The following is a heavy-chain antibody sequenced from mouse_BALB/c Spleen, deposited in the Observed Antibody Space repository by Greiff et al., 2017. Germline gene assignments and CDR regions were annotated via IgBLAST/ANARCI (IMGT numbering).Heavy chain of an antibody. Sequence: VQVVESGPGLVAPSQSLSITCTVSGFSLTGYGVNWVRQPPGKGLEWLGMIWGDGSTDYNSALKSRLSISKDNSKSQVFLKMNSLQTDDTARYYCAREYGNYVTSWFAYWGQGTLVTVSA. CDR1: GFSLTGYG. V-gene: IGHV2-6-7*01. D-gene: IGHD2-10*02. CDR3: AREYGNYVTSWFAY. CDR2: IWGDGST. J-gene: IGHJ3*01.